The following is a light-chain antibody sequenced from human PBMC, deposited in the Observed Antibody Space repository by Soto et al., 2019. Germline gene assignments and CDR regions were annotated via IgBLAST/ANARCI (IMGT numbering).Light chain of an antibody. CDR1: QSVSSN. Sequence: EIVMTQSPATLSVSPGERATLSCRASQSVSSNLAWYQQKPGQAPRLLIYGASTRATGIPARFSGSGSGTEFTLTISILQSDDFAVYYWQQYNNRRRTFGQGTKLEIK. V-gene: IGKV3-15*01. CDR3: QQYNNRRRT. J-gene: IGKJ2*01. CDR2: GAS.